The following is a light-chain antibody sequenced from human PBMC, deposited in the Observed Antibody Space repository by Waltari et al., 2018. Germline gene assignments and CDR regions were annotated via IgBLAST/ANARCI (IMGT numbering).Light chain of an antibody. CDR3: QVWDSYSDQSVV. Sequence: SYVLTQLPSVSVAPGRTARTTCGGNNIGSKSVHWYQQKPGQAPVVVVHDDSDRPSGIPERFSGSNSGNTATLTISRVEDGDEADYYCQVWDSYSDQSVVFGGGTKLTVL. CDR1: NIGSKS. J-gene: IGLJ2*01. CDR2: DDS. V-gene: IGLV3-21*03.